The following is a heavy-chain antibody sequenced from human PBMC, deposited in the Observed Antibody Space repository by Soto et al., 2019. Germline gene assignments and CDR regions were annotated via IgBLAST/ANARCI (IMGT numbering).Heavy chain of an antibody. J-gene: IGHJ3*02. CDR3: ARGYIVVVVAATSRAFDI. Sequence: ASETLSLTCAVYGGSFSGYYWSWIRQPPGKGLEWIGEINHSGSTNYNPSLKSRVTISVGTSKNQFSLKLSSVTAADTAVYYCARGYIVVVVAATSRAFDIWGQGTMVTVSS. CDR2: INHSGST. D-gene: IGHD2-15*01. CDR1: GGSFSGYY. V-gene: IGHV4-34*01.